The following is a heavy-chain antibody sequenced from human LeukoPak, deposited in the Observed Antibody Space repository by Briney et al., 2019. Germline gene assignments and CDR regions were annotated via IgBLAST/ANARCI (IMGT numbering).Heavy chain of an antibody. V-gene: IGHV4-34*01. Sequence: SETLSLTCAVYGGSFSGYYWSWIRQPPGKGLEWTGEINHSGSTNYNPSLKSRVTISVDTSKNQFSLKLSSVTAADTAVYYCARGGDYYDSSGYYHFDYWGQGTLVTVSS. J-gene: IGHJ4*02. D-gene: IGHD3-22*01. CDR2: INHSGST. CDR1: GGSFSGYY. CDR3: ARGGDYYDSSGYYHFDY.